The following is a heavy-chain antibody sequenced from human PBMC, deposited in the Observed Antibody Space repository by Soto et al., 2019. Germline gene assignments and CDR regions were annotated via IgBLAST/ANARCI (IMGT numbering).Heavy chain of an antibody. J-gene: IGHJ4*02. CDR3: ARREIQGPIDD. CDR1: GVSLSNPNW. Sequence: SETLSLTCAVSGVSLSNPNWWAWVRQAPGKGLEWIGEIDHSGSTNYNPSLNSRVTISLDRSKNQFSLKLSSVAAADTAVYYCARREIQGPIDDWGQGTRVTVSS. V-gene: IGHV4-4*02. CDR2: IDHSGST. D-gene: IGHD1-26*01.